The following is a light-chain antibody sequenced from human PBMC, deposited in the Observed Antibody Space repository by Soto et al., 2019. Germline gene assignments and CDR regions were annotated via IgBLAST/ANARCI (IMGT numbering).Light chain of an antibody. J-gene: IGKJ4*01. CDR2: DAS. CDR3: HQRSNWPPFT. Sequence: EIVLTQSPATLSLSPGERATLSCRASQSISNFLAWYQQKPSQAPSLLIYDASKRATDIPDRFIGSESGTDFTLTINSLEPEDFAVSYCHQRSNWPPFTFGGGTTVDIK. CDR1: QSISNF. V-gene: IGKV3-11*01.